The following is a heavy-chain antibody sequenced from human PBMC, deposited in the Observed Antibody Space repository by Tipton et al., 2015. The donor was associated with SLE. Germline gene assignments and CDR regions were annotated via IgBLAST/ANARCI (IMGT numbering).Heavy chain of an antibody. CDR3: ARDRPDYYFDY. J-gene: IGHJ4*02. Sequence: TLSLTCTVSGGSISSHYWSWIRQPPGKGLEWIGYIYYSGSTNYNPSLKSRVTISVDTSKNQFSLKLSSVTAADTAVYYCARDRPDYYFDYWGQGTLVTVSS. CDR2: IYYSGST. V-gene: IGHV4-59*11. CDR1: GGSISSHY. D-gene: IGHD1-14*01.